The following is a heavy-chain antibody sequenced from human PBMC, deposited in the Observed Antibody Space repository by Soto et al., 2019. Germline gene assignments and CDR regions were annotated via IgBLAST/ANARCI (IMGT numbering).Heavy chain of an antibody. CDR2: IKSKTDGGTT. CDR1: GFTFSNAW. D-gene: IGHD2-2*02. CDR3: TTVIVAAAIGFTDY. J-gene: IGHJ4*02. V-gene: IGHV3-15*01. Sequence: GWSLRLSCAASGFTFSNAWMSWVRQAPGKGLEWVGRIKSKTDGGTTDYAAPVKGRFTISRDDSKNALYLQMNSLKTEDTAVYYCTTVIVAAAIGFTDYWGKGTLVTVST.